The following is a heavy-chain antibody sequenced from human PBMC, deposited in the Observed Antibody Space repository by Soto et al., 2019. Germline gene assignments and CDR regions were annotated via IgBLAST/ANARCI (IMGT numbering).Heavy chain of an antibody. D-gene: IGHD4-17*01. CDR2: IKSKTDGGTT. Sequence: EVQLVESGGGLVKPGGSLRLSCAASGFTFSNAWMSWVRQAPGKGLEWVGRIKSKTDGGTTDYAAPVKGRFTISRDDSKKMLYLQRNSLTTVDPSVYYWTNGVTTRGMDVWGQGTTVIVSS. J-gene: IGHJ6*02. V-gene: IGHV3-15*01. CDR1: GFTFSNAW. CDR3: TNGVTTRGMDV.